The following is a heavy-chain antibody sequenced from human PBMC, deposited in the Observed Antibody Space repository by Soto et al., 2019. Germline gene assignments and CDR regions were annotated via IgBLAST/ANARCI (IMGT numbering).Heavy chain of an antibody. CDR1: GYTFTSYA. D-gene: IGHD4-17*01. Sequence: QVQLVQSGAEVKKPGASVKVSCKASGYTFTSYAMHWVRQAPGQRLEWMGWINAGNGNTKYSQKFQGRVTITRDTSASTAYMELSSLRSEDTAVYYCARVLETTVTTGSYWYFDLWGRGTLVTVSS. CDR3: ARVLETTVTTGSYWYFDL. CDR2: INAGNGNT. V-gene: IGHV1-3*01. J-gene: IGHJ2*01.